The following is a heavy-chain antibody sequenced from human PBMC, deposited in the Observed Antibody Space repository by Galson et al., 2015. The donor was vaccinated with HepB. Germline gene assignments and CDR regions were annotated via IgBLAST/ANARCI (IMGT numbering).Heavy chain of an antibody. CDR3: ARLYYYDNNGYSRAFDN. CDR2: IFWNENS. V-gene: IGHV2-5*01. J-gene: IGHJ4*02. Sequence: PALVKPTQTLTLTCTLSGVSLSTSGVSVAWVRQPPGKALEWLATIFWNENSDRTPSLKTRLSISTDTSRNQVVLTMTNMDPVDTATYYCARLYYYDNNGYSRAFDNWGQGTLVTVSS. CDR1: GVSLSTSGVS. D-gene: IGHD3-22*01.